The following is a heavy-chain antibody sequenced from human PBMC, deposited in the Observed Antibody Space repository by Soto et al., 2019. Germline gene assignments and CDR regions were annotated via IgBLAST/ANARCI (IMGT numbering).Heavy chain of an antibody. D-gene: IGHD3-3*01. CDR3: AKSSFGVVTSIFDY. Sequence: GGSLRLSCAASGFTFSSYAMSWVRQAPGKGPEWVSAISGSGGSTYYADSVKGRFTISRDNSKNTLYLQMNSLRAEDTAVYYCAKSSFGVVTSIFDYWGQGTLVTVSS. CDR1: GFTFSSYA. V-gene: IGHV3-23*01. CDR2: ISGSGGST. J-gene: IGHJ4*02.